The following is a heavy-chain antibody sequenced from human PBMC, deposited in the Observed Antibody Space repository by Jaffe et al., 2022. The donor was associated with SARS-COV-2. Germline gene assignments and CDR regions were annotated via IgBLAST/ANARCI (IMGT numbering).Heavy chain of an antibody. CDR2: IYYSGST. Sequence: QLQLQESGPGLVKPSETLSLTCTVSGGSISSSSYYWGWIRQPPGKGLEWIGSIYYSGSTYYNPSLKSRVTISVDTSKNQFSLKLSSVTAADTAVYYCARQGEHILTGYYTTSFDYWGQGTLVTVSS. D-gene: IGHD3-9*01. J-gene: IGHJ4*02. CDR1: GGSISSSSYY. CDR3: ARQGEHILTGYYTTSFDY. V-gene: IGHV4-39*01.